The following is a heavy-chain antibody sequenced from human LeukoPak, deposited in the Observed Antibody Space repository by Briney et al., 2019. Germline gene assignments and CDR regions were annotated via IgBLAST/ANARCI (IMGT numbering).Heavy chain of an antibody. J-gene: IGHJ4*02. Sequence: SETLSLTCTVSGGSISSSSYYWGWIRQPPGKGLEWIGSIYYSGSTYYNPSLKSRVTISVDTSKNHFSLKLSSVTAADTAVYYCARSLRFLGLYYFDYWGQGALVTVSS. V-gene: IGHV4-39*07. D-gene: IGHD3-3*01. CDR1: GGSISSSSYY. CDR2: IYYSGST. CDR3: ARSLRFLGLYYFDY.